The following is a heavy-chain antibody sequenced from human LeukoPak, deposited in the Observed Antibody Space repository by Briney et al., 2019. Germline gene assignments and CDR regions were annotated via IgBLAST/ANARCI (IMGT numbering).Heavy chain of an antibody. Sequence: GGSLRLSCAASGFTFSSYSMNWVRQAPGKGLEWVSYISSSSSTIYYADSVKGRFTISRDNSKNTLYLQMDSLRVEDSSVYYCARDRAPPTSWYFDVWGRGTLVTVSS. J-gene: IGHJ2*01. V-gene: IGHV3-48*01. D-gene: IGHD3-10*01. CDR1: GFTFSSYS. CDR3: ARDRAPPTSWYFDV. CDR2: ISSSSSTI.